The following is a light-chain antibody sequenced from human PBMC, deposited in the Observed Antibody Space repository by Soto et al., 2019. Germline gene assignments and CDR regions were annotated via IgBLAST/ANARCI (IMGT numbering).Light chain of an antibody. J-gene: IGKJ4*01. Sequence: EFVLTQSPGTLSLSSGERATLSCRASQTVRNNYLAWYQQKPGQAPRLLIYDASSRATGIPDRFSGGGSGTDFTLTISRLEPEDFAVYYFQQVSSYPPTFGGGTKVDIK. V-gene: IGKV3-20*01. CDR3: QQVSSYPPT. CDR1: QTVRNNY. CDR2: DAS.